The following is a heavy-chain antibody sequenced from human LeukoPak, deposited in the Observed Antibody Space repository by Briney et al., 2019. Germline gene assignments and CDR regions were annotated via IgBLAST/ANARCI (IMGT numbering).Heavy chain of an antibody. CDR3: ARDGGDASFYYYYYMDV. J-gene: IGHJ6*03. V-gene: IGHV3-7*01. D-gene: IGHD5-24*01. Sequence: GGSLRLSCAASGFTFNGYWMSWVRQAPGKGLEWVANIKEDGSAQYYVGSVKGRFTISRDNAKNSLYLQMNSLRAEDTAVYYCARDGGDASFYYYYYMDVWGKGTTVTVSS. CDR2: IKEDGSAQ. CDR1: GFTFNGYW.